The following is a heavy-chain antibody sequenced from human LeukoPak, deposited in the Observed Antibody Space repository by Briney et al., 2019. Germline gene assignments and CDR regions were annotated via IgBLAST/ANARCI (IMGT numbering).Heavy chain of an antibody. Sequence: SETLSLTCAVYGGSFSGYYWSWIRQPPGKGLEWIGEINHSGSTNYNPSLKSRVTISVDTSKNQFSLKLSSVTAADTAVYYCASQRRYSGCYGSSWGQGTLVTVSS. CDR3: ASQRRYSGCYGSS. D-gene: IGHD1-26*01. V-gene: IGHV4-34*01. CDR1: GGSFSGYY. CDR2: INHSGST. J-gene: IGHJ4*02.